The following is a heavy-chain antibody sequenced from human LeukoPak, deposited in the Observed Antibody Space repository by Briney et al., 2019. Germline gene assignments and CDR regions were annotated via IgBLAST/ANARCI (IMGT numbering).Heavy chain of an antibody. Sequence: SKTLSLTCTVSGGSISSSHYYWSWIRQPAGKGLEWIGRIYASGSTNYNSSLKSRVTISVDMSKNQFSLKLSSVTAADTAVYYCVGVRDAFDIWGQGTMVTVSS. CDR2: IYASGST. D-gene: IGHD3-10*01. V-gene: IGHV4-61*02. J-gene: IGHJ3*02. CDR1: GGSISSSHYY. CDR3: VGVRDAFDI.